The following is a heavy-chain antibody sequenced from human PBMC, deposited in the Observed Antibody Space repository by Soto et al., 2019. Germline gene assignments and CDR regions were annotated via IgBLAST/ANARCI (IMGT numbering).Heavy chain of an antibody. CDR1: GFTFSSYS. Sequence: EVQLVESGGGLVKPGGSLRLSCAASGFTFSSYSMNWFRQAPGKGLEWVSSISSSSSYIYYADSVKGRFTISRDNAKNSLYLQMNRLRAEDTAVYYCAREGYNWNYTGDYWCQGTLVTVSS. CDR3: AREGYNWNYTGDY. D-gene: IGHD1-7*01. J-gene: IGHJ4*02. CDR2: ISSSSSYI. V-gene: IGHV3-21*01.